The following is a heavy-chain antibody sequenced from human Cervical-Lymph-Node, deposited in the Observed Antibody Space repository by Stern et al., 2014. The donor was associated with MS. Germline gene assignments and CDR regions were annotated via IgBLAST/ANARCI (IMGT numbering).Heavy chain of an antibody. J-gene: IGHJ4*02. D-gene: IGHD3-22*01. CDR2: IIPIFGTA. V-gene: IGHV1-69*12. CDR3: AGSGYYEAYYFDY. CDR1: GGTFSSYA. Sequence: VQLVQSGAEVKQPGSSVKVSCTASGGTFSSYAISWVRQAPGQGLAWMGGIIPIFGTANYAQKFQGRVTITADESTSTAYMELSSLRSEDTAVYYCAGSGYYEAYYFDYWGQGTLVTVSS.